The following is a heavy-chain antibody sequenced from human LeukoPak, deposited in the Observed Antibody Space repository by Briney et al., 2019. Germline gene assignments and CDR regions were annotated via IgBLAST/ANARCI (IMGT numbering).Heavy chain of an antibody. D-gene: IGHD1-14*01. CDR2: INPSGGST. CDR1: VYTFTSYY. J-gene: IGHJ4*02. Sequence: GASVKVSCKASVYTFTSYYMHWVRQAPGQGLEWMGIINPSGGSTSYAQKFQGRVTMTRDASTSTVYMELSSLRSEDTAVYYCARAIPEGFDYWGQGTLVTVSS. V-gene: IGHV1-46*01. CDR3: ARAIPEGFDY.